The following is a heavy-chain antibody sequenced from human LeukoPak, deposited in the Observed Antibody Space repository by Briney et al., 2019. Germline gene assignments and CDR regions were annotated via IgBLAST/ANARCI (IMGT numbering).Heavy chain of an antibody. J-gene: IGHJ5*02. CDR1: GASIRSYF. V-gene: IGHV4-59*08. CDR3: ARQRASGTWWFDP. CDR2: ISYNRDS. Sequence: SETLSLTCSVSGASIRSYFWSWIRQSPGKGLEWIGYISYNRDSDRNPSLKSRVTISLDMSKSQFSLKVRSVTAADSAVYYCARQRASGTWWFDPWGQGTLVTVSS. D-gene: IGHD1/OR15-1a*01.